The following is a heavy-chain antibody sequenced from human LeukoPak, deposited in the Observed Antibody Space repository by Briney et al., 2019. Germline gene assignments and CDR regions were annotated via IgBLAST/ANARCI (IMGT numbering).Heavy chain of an antibody. CDR3: ASLGYDSSGSYNWFDP. V-gene: IGHV1-69*05. J-gene: IGHJ5*02. CDR1: GGTFSGYA. D-gene: IGHD3-22*01. CDR2: IIPIFGTA. Sequence: SVKVSCKASGGTFSGYAISWVRQAPGQGLEWMGGIIPIFGTANYAQKFQGRVTITTDESTSTAYMELSSLRSEDTAVYYCASLGYDSSGSYNWFDPWGQGTLVTVSS.